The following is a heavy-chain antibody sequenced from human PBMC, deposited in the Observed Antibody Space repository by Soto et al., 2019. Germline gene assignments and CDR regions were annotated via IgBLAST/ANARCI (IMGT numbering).Heavy chain of an antibody. J-gene: IGHJ4*02. CDR1: GFTFSSYA. Sequence: PGGSLRLSCAASGFTFSSYAMSWVRQAPGKGLEWVSAISGSGGSTYYADSVKGRFTISRDNSKNTLYLQMNSLRAEDTAVYYCAKEAPTYYDFWSGYRAGYFDYWGQGTLVTVSS. D-gene: IGHD3-3*01. V-gene: IGHV3-23*01. CDR2: ISGSGGST. CDR3: AKEAPTYYDFWSGYRAGYFDY.